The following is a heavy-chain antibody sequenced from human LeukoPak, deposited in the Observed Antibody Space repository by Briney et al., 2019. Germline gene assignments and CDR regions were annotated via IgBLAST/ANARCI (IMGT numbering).Heavy chain of an antibody. V-gene: IGHV1-69*13. CDR2: IIPIFGTA. Sequence: ASVKVSCKASGGTFSSYAISWVRQAPGQGLEWMGGIIPIFGTAYYAQKFQGRVTITADESTSTAYMELSSLRSEDTAVYYCASLESSGYPLGYWGQGTLVTVSS. J-gene: IGHJ4*02. D-gene: IGHD1-1*01. CDR1: GGTFSSYA. CDR3: ASLESSGYPLGY.